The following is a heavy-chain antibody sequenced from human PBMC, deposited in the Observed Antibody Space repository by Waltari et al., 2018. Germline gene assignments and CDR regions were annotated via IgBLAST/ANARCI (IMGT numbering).Heavy chain of an antibody. V-gene: IGHV1-69*05. CDR2: IIPVLGTT. CDR3: ARLSGYEDY. J-gene: IGHJ4*02. D-gene: IGHD5-12*01. Sequence: QVQLVQSGAEVKKPGSSVKVSCKASVATFSRYVITWVRQAPGQGLEWMGWIIPVLGTTNYAQKFQGRVTISTDVSTTTAYIDLSRLRSDDTAVYYCARLSGYEDYWGQGTLVTVSS. CDR1: VATFSRYV.